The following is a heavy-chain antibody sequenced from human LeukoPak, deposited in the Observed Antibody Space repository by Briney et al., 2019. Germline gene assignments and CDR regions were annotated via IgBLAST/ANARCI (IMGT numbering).Heavy chain of an antibody. Sequence: PSETLSLTCTVSGDSISSISYYWGWIRQPPGKGLEWIVSMYYSGSTYNNPSLKSRVTISVDTSKNQFSLKLSSVTAADTAVYYCARATRAARHFDYWGQGTLVTVSS. J-gene: IGHJ4*02. CDR2: MYYSGST. CDR1: GDSISSISYY. V-gene: IGHV4-39*07. CDR3: ARATRAARHFDY. D-gene: IGHD6-6*01.